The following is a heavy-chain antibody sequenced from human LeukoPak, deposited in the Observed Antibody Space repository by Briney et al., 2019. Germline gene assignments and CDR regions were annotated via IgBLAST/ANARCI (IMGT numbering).Heavy chain of an antibody. V-gene: IGHV1-69*06. D-gene: IGHD6-13*01. CDR1: GGTFSSYA. CDR3: ARSSIIAAAGPYYFDY. CDR2: TIPIFGTA. Sequence: SVKVSCKASGGTFSSYAISWVRQAPGQGLEWMGGTIPIFGTANYAQKFQGRVTITADKSTSTAYMELSSLRSEDTAVYYCARSSIIAAAGPYYFDYWGQETLVTVSS. J-gene: IGHJ4*02.